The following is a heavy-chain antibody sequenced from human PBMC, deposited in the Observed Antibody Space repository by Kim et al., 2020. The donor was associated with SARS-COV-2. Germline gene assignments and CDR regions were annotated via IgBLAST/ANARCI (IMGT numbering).Heavy chain of an antibody. D-gene: IGHD3-22*01. J-gene: IGHJ4*02. Sequence: EAVKGRFTISRDNSKNTLYLQMNSLRAEDTAVYYCAKDDDSSGYSYYFDYWGQGTLVTVSS. V-gene: IGHV3-23*01. CDR3: AKDDDSSGYSYYFDY.